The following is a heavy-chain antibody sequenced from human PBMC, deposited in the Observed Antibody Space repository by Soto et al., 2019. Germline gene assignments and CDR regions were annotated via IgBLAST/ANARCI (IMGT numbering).Heavy chain of an antibody. CDR1: GYSFTSYG. CDR2: IAAYNGKT. V-gene: IGHV1-18*01. D-gene: IGHD3-3*02. Sequence: QVQLVQSGAEVKKPGASVKVSCKASGYSFTSYGISWVRQAPGQGLEWMGWIAAYNGKTNYAQKFQGRVTMTIDTTTSTAYMELRSLRSDDTAVYYCGRCLNYADLPFLEYWGQGTLVTVSS. J-gene: IGHJ4*02. CDR3: GRCLNYADLPFLEY.